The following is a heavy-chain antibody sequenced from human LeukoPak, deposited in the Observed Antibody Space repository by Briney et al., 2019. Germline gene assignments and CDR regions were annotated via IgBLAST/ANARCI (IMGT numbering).Heavy chain of an antibody. D-gene: IGHD5-18*01. CDR2: INHSGST. Sequence: SETLSLTCAVDGGSFSGYYWSWIRQPPGKGLEWIGEINHSGSTNYNPSLKSRVTISVDTSKNQFSLKLSSVTAADTAVYYCARHVKGYSYGGKDYFDYWGQGTLVTVSS. J-gene: IGHJ4*02. V-gene: IGHV4-34*01. CDR3: ARHVKGYSYGGKDYFDY. CDR1: GGSFSGYY.